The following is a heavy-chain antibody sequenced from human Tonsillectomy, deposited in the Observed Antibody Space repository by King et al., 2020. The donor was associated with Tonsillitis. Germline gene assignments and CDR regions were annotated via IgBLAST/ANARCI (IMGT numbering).Heavy chain of an antibody. CDR2: INHRGST. CDR1: GGSFSGYY. D-gene: IGHD2-2*01. V-gene: IGHV4-34*01. CDR3: ARDRFCSETSCYVGLFDF. Sequence: QVQLQQWGAGLLKPSETLSLTCAVYGGSFSGYYWTWIRQPPGKGLEWIGGINHRGSTNYNPSLKSRVTISVDSSKNQFSLKLTSMTAADTAVYFCARDRFCSETSCYVGLFDFWDQGALVTVSS. J-gene: IGHJ4*02.